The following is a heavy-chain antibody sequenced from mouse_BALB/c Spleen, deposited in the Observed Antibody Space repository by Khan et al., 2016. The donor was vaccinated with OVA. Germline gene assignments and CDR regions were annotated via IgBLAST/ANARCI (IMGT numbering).Heavy chain of an antibody. CDR1: GYSITSDYA. D-gene: IGHD3-3*01. CDR3: ARGRAY. CDR2: ITYSGST. Sequence: EVQLQESGPGLVKPSQSLSLTCTVTGYSITSDYAWNWIRQFPGNKLEWMGYITYSGSTSYIPSLKSRNSITRDTSTNQFFLQLNSVTSEDTATYYCARGRAYWGQGTLVTVSA. V-gene: IGHV3-2*02. J-gene: IGHJ3*01.